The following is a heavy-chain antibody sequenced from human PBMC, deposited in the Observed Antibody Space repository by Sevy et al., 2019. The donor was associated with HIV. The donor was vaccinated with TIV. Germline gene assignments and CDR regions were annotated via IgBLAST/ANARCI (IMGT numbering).Heavy chain of an antibody. CDR1: GYTLTELS. V-gene: IGHV1-24*01. D-gene: IGHD2-15*01. CDR3: ATVGLRYFSGASAYQGDWFDP. J-gene: IGHJ5*02. Sequence: ASVKVSCKVSGYTLTELSMHWVRQAPGKGLEWMGGFDPGSGATVYAQKFQRRVIMTEDTSTDTGYMELSSLRSEDTAVYYCATVGLRYFSGASAYQGDWFDPWGQGTLVTVSS. CDR2: FDPGSGAT.